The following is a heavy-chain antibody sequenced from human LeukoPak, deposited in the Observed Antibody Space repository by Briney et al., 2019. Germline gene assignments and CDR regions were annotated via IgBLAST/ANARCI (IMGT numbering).Heavy chain of an antibody. CDR1: GGSISSGSYY. J-gene: IGHJ4*02. V-gene: IGHV4-39*07. CDR3: ARGWRDSYGEQRHFDY. D-gene: IGHD5-18*01. CDR2: IYYSGST. Sequence: SETLSLTCTVSGGSISSGSYYWGWIRQPPGKGLEWIGSIYYSGSTYYNPSLKSRVTVSVDTSKNQFSLKLSSVTAADTAVYYCARGWRDSYGEQRHFDYWGQGILVTVSS.